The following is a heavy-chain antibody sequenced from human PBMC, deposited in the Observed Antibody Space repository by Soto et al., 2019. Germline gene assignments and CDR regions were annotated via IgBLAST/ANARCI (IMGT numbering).Heavy chain of an antibody. CDR1: GYTLTSYG. V-gene: IGHV1-18*01. J-gene: IGHJ6*02. D-gene: IGHD3-9*01. CDR3: ARDLGAIDDPLTGYGMDV. CDR2: ISAYNGNT. Sequence: QVQLVQSGAEWKQPGASVKVSCKSSGYTLTSYGISWVRQAPGQGLAWMGWISAYNGNTNYAQKLQGRVTMTTDTSTSTAYMELRSLRSDDTAVYYWARDLGAIDDPLTGYGMDVWGQGTTVTVSS.